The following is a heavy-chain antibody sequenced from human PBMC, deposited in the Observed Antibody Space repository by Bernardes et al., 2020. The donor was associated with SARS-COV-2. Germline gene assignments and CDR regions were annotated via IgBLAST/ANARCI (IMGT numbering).Heavy chain of an antibody. Sequence: SETLSLTCSVSGDSVDTSAYYWSWPRQAPGKGLEWIGNIYLRGSAYYNPSLKNRATIPYDTSKNQFSLKLSSVTAADTAVYYCARGHSGSYYRLKKNWFDPWGQGTLVTVSS. CDR2: IYLRGSA. V-gene: IGHV4-39*07. CDR1: GDSVDTSAYY. J-gene: IGHJ5*02. D-gene: IGHD1-26*01. CDR3: ARGHSGSYYRLKKNWFDP.